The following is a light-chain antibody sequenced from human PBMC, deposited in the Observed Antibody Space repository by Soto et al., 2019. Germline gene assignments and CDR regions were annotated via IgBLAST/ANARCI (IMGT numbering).Light chain of an antibody. J-gene: IGKJ5*01. CDR1: KSVLYSSKNKNY. V-gene: IGKV4-1*01. CDR2: WAS. Sequence: DIVMTQSPDSLAVSLGERATINCKASKSVLYSSKNKNYLAWYQQKPGQPPKLLIYWASTRESGVPDRFSGSGSGTDFTLPISSLQAEDVAVYYCQQYYSTITVGQGTRLEIK. CDR3: QQYYSTIT.